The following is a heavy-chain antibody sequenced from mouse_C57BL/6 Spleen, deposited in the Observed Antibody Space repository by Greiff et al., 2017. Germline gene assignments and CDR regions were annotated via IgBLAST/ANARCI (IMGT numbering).Heavy chain of an antibody. CDR3: ARSDYRGY. D-gene: IGHD2-14*01. CDR2: IYPSDSET. Sequence: QVQLQQPGAELVRPGSSVKLSCKASGYTFTSYWMDWVKQRPEQGLEWIGNIYPSDSETHYNQKFKDKATLTVDKSSSTAYMQLSSLTSEDSAVYYCARSDYRGYWGQGTTLTVSS. V-gene: IGHV1-61*01. CDR1: GYTFTSYW. J-gene: IGHJ2*01.